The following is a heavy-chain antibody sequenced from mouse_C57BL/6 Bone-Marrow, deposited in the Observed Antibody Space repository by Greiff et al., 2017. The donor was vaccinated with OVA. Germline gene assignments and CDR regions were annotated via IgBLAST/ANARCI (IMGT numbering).Heavy chain of an antibody. Sequence: VQLKESVAELVRPGASVKLSCTASGFNIKNTYMHWVKQRPEQGLEWIGRIDPANGNTKYAPKFQGKATITADTSSNTAYLQLSSLTSEDTAIYYCAIPYYSNYDYAMDYWGQGTSVTVSS. CDR1: GFNIKNTY. CDR3: AIPYYSNYDYAMDY. D-gene: IGHD2-5*01. V-gene: IGHV14-3*01. J-gene: IGHJ4*01. CDR2: IDPANGNT.